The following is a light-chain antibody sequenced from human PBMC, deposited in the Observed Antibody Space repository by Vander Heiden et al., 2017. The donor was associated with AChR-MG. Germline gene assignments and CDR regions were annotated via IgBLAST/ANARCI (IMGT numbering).Light chain of an antibody. V-gene: IGKV3-15*01. CDR2: GAS. J-gene: IGKJ1*01. CDR3: QQFNKWATT. Sequence: EIVMTQSPATLSVSPGERATLSCRASQSASDNLAWYQQKPGQAPRLLIHGASTRATGIPARISGSGSGTEFTLTISSLQSEDFAVYYCQQFNKWATTFRQGTKVEIK. CDR1: QSASDN.